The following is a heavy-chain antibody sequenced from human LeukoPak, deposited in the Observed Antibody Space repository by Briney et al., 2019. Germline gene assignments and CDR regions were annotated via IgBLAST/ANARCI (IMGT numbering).Heavy chain of an antibody. D-gene: IGHD3-10*01. Sequence: PGGSLRLSCAASGFTFSSYAMHWVRQAPGKGLEWVAVISYDGSNKYYADSVKGRFTTSRDNSKNTLYLQMNSLRAEDTAVYYCASVVVRGVIIPADYWGQGTLVTVSS. V-gene: IGHV3-30*04. CDR3: ASVVVRGVIIPADY. CDR2: ISYDGSNK. CDR1: GFTFSSYA. J-gene: IGHJ4*02.